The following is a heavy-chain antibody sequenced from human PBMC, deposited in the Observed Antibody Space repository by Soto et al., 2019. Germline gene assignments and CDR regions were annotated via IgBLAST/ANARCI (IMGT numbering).Heavy chain of an antibody. CDR3: ARVLRYFDWSPYYFDY. D-gene: IGHD3-9*01. J-gene: IGHJ4*02. CDR2: IYYSGST. CDR1: GGSISSGDYY. Sequence: SETLSLTCTVSGGSISSGDYYWSWIRQPPGKGLEWIGYIYYSGSTYYNPSLKSRVTISVDTSKNQFSLKLSSVTAADTAVYYCARVLRYFDWSPYYFDYWGQGTLVTVSS. V-gene: IGHV4-30-4*01.